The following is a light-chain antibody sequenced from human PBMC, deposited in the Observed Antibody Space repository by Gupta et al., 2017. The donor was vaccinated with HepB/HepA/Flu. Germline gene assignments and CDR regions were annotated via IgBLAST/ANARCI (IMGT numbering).Light chain of an antibody. CDR2: GAS. CDR1: QSVSSNY. V-gene: IGKV3-20*01. CDR3: QLSTT. J-gene: IGKJ1*01. Sequence: EIVLTQSPGTLSLSPGERATLSCRTSQSVSSNYIAWYQQKPGQAPRLLIYGASSRAPGITYRFSGSGSGTDFTRTISRLEPEDFAVFDCQLSTTFGQGTKVEIK.